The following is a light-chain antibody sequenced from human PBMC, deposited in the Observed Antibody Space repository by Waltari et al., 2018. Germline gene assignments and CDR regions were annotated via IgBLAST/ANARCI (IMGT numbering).Light chain of an antibody. CDR1: QDIHKY. CDR2: AAS. V-gene: IGKV1-16*02. Sequence: IQINQSTSLLSASVGERGTITCRASQDIHKYLVWYQQKPGEAPKSLIYAASSLQIGVPSKFRGSGSGTNFTLTISSLQPEDFATYYGQQYDTYPITFGQGTRLEIK. J-gene: IGKJ5*01. CDR3: QQYDTYPIT.